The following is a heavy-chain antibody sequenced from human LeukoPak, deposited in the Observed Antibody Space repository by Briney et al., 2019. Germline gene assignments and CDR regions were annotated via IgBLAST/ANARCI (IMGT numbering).Heavy chain of an antibody. Sequence: ASVKVSCKASGYTFTGYYMHWVRQAPGQGLEWMGWINPNSGGTNYAQKFQGWVTMTRDTSISTAYMELSRLSSDGTAVYYCARGGLAAAGTFDYWGQGTLVTVSS. CDR3: ARGGLAAAGTFDY. D-gene: IGHD6-13*01. V-gene: IGHV1-2*04. J-gene: IGHJ4*02. CDR2: INPNSGGT. CDR1: GYTFTGYY.